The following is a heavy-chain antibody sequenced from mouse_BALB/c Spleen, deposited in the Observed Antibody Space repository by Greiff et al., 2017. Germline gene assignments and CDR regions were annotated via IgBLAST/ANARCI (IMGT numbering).Heavy chain of an antibody. J-gene: IGHJ2*01. CDR1: GFTFSSFG. CDR2: ISSGSSTI. Sequence: EVKLVESGGGLVQPGGSRKLSCAASGFTFSSFGMHWVRQAPEKGLEWVAYISSGSSTIYYADTVKGRFTISRDNPKNTLFLQMTSLRSEDTAMYYCARSPLGLCFDYWGQGTTLTVSS. D-gene: IGHD4-1*01. CDR3: ARSPLGLCFDY. V-gene: IGHV5-17*02.